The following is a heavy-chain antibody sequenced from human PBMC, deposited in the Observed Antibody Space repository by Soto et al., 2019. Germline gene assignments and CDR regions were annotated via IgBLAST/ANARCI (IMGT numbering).Heavy chain of an antibody. J-gene: IGHJ5*02. D-gene: IGHD3-9*01. V-gene: IGHV4-59*01. Sequence: SETLSLTCTVSGGSISSYYWSWIRQPPGKGLEWIGYIYYSGSTNYNPSLKSRVTISVDTSKNQFSLKLSSVTAADTAVYYCARMTGYNWFDPWGQGTLVTVSS. CDR3: ARMTGYNWFDP. CDR1: GGSISSYY. CDR2: IYYSGST.